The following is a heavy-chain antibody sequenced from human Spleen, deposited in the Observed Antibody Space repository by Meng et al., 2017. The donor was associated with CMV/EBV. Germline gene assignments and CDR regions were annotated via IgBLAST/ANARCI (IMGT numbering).Heavy chain of an antibody. Sequence: ASVKVSCKASGGTFSSYAISWVRQAPGQGLEWMGWISANNGNTNYAQKLQGRVTMTTDTSTSTAYMELRSLRSDDTAVYYCARSHCSGGSCYYVTPFDPWGQGTLVTVSS. D-gene: IGHD2-15*01. CDR2: ISANNGNT. CDR1: GGTFSSYA. J-gene: IGHJ5*02. V-gene: IGHV1-18*01. CDR3: ARSHCSGGSCYYVTPFDP.